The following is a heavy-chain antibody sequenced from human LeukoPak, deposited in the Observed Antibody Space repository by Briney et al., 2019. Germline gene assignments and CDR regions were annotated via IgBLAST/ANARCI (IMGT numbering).Heavy chain of an antibody. V-gene: IGHV1-2*02. CDR2: INPNSGGT. Sequence: EASVKVSCKASGYTFTGYYMHWVRQAPGQGLEWMGWINPNSGGTNYAQKFQGRVTMTRDTSISTAYMELSRLRSDDTAVYYCARSADSYYYYYMDVWGKGTTVTVSS. D-gene: IGHD2-21*02. J-gene: IGHJ6*03. CDR1: GYTFTGYY. CDR3: ARSADSYYYYYMDV.